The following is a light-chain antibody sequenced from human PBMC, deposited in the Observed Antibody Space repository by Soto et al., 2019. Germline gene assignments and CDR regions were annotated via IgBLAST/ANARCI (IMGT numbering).Light chain of an antibody. Sequence: VLTQSPGTLSLSPGERATISCRASQSINSSYLAWYQHKTGQAPRLLFYGASSSATGIPHRFSGSAYGTDFTLTISRLEPEDCGVYYCQQYGGSPPYTFGQGTRLEIK. V-gene: IGKV3-20*01. CDR1: QSINSSY. CDR2: GAS. CDR3: QQYGGSPPYT. J-gene: IGKJ2*01.